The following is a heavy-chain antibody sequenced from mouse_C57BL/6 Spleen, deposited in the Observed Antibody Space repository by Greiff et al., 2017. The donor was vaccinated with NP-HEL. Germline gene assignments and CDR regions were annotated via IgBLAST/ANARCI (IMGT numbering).Heavy chain of an antibody. J-gene: IGHJ4*01. D-gene: IGHD1-1*01. V-gene: IGHV1-15*01. Sequence: VQLQQSGAELVRPGASVTLSCKASGYTFTDYEMHWVKQTPVHGLEWIGAIDPETGGTAYNQKFKGKAILTADKSSSTAYMELRSLTSEDSAVYYCTSRYYGLYYAMDYWGQGTSVTVSS. CDR3: TSRYYGLYYAMDY. CDR1: GYTFTDYE. CDR2: IDPETGGT.